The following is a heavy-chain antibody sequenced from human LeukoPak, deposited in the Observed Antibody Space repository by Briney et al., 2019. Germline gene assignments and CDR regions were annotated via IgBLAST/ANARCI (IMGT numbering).Heavy chain of an antibody. CDR1: GFTFSSYA. J-gene: IGHJ3*02. Sequence: GGSLRVSCAASGFTFSSYAMSWVRQAPGKGLEWVSGITGSGGNTYYADSVKGRFTISRDNSKNRLYLRMNSLRAEDTAVYYCAKDREQRWLHLGAFDMWGQGTMVTVSS. CDR2: ITGSGGNT. V-gene: IGHV3-23*01. D-gene: IGHD5-24*01. CDR3: AKDREQRWLHLGAFDM.